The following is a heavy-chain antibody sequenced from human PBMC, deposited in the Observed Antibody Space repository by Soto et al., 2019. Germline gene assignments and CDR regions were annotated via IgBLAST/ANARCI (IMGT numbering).Heavy chain of an antibody. CDR2: IYYSGST. D-gene: IGHD3-22*01. J-gene: IGHJ4*02. V-gene: IGHV4-31*03. CDR3: ARESRDDSSGYYSGDY. Sequence: QVQLQESGPGLVKPSQTLSLTCTVSGGSISSGGYYWSWIRQHPGKGLEWIGYIYYSGSTYYNPSHKSRVTISVDTSKNQFSLKLSSVTAAVTAVYYCARESRDDSSGYYSGDYWGQGTLVTVSS. CDR1: GGSISSGGYY.